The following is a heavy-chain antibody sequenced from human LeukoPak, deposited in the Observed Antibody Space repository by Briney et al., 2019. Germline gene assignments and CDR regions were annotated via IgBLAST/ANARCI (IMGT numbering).Heavy chain of an antibody. J-gene: IGHJ4*02. Sequence: PGGSLRLSCAASGFTFNSYAMNWVRQAPGKGLEWVSTISGNGGRISYADSVKGRFTISRDNSKNTLYLQMNSLGAEDTAVYYCAKDREGGYCSGGSCSFDYWGQGTLVTASS. CDR2: ISGNGGRI. CDR1: GFTFNSYA. CDR3: AKDREGGYCSGGSCSFDY. V-gene: IGHV3-23*01. D-gene: IGHD2-15*01.